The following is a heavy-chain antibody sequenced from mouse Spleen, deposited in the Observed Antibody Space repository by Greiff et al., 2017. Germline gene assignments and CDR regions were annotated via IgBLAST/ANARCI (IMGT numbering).Heavy chain of an antibody. CDR2: INPYNGGT. CDR3: ARGGVTIPHLDY. Sequence: EVQLQQSGPVLVKPGASVKMSCKASGYTFTDYYMNWVKQSHGKSLEWIGVINPYNGGTSYNQKFKGKATLTVDKSSSTAYMELNSLTSEDSAVYYCARGGVTIPHLDYWGQGTTLTVSS. V-gene: IGHV1-19*01. D-gene: IGHD2-12*01. J-gene: IGHJ2*01. CDR1: GYTFTDYY.